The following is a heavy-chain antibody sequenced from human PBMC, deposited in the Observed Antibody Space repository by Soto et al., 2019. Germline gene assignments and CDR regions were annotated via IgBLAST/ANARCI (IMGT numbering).Heavy chain of an antibody. CDR1: GFNLRNYA. J-gene: IGHJ5*02. V-gene: IGHV3-30-3*01. D-gene: IGHD3-22*01. Sequence: QVQLVESGGGVVQPGRSLRLSCAASGFNLRNYAMHWVRQAPGKGLEWVAVISFDGNNDYYADSVRGRFSISRDNSKNTVYLKMNSLRGADTAVYYCARDDYFDSSGYDWGWGFDPWGQGTMVTVSS. CDR3: ARDDYFDSSGYDWGWGFDP. CDR2: ISFDGNND.